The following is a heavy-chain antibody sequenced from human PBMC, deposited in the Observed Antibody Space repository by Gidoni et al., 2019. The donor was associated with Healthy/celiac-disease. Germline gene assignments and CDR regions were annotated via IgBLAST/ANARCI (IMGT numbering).Heavy chain of an antibody. J-gene: IGHJ4*02. CDR1: GYTFTGYY. D-gene: IGHD2-2*01. V-gene: IGHV1-2*02. Sequence: QVQLVQYGAEVKKPGASVKVSCKASGYTFTGYYMHWVRQAPGKGLEWMGWINPNSGGTNYAQKFKGRVTMTRDTSISTAYMELSRLRSDDTAVYYCARFPCSSTSCYHGAFDYWGQGTLVTVSS. CDR3: ARFPCSSTSCYHGAFDY. CDR2: INPNSGGT.